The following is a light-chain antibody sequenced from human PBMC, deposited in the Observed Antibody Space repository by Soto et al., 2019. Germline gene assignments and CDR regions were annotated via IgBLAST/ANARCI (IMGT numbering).Light chain of an antibody. CDR2: DAS. V-gene: IGKV1-5*01. CDR1: QSIXGW. CDR3: QQYKMDSGT. J-gene: IGKJ1*01. Sequence: KQSASTLSASLRDTVTVTCRASQSIXGWLAWYQQKPGEAPKLLXDDASAFPRGCPSRLSGSGSGTKFTRTIASLQPYDCATYYSQQYKMDSGTFGHGTNVAIK.